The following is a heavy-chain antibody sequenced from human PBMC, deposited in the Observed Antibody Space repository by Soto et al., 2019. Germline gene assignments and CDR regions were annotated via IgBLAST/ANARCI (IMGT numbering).Heavy chain of an antibody. D-gene: IGHD2-15*01. CDR3: ASPGGGSGPDWYFDL. CDR2: ISANNGDT. CDR1: RNTFTSYG. V-gene: IGHV1-18*01. J-gene: IGHJ2*01. Sequence: ASVKVSCKASRNTFTSYGISWVRQAPGEGLELMVWISANNGDTNHSQKLQGRDTMTIDASTRTAYMELRSLRAEGTAVYYCASPGGGSGPDWYFDLWGRGTLITVST.